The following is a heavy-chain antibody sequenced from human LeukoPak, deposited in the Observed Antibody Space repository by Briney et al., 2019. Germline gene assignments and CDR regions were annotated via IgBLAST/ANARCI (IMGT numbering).Heavy chain of an antibody. Sequence: ASVKVSCKASGYTFTGQYLHWVRQAPGQGLEWMGWINPNSGGTNYAQKFQGRVTMTRDTSISTAYMELSRLRSDDTAVYYCATPYDSSGYYYDGALDYWGQGTLVTVSS. CDR3: ATPYDSSGYYYDGALDY. V-gene: IGHV1-2*02. D-gene: IGHD3-22*01. CDR1: GYTFTGQY. J-gene: IGHJ4*02. CDR2: INPNSGGT.